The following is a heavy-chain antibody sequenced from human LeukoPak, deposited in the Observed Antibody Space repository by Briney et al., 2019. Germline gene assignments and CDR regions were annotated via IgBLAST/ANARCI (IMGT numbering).Heavy chain of an antibody. CDR1: GFTFAASG. CDR3: ARDSRQLVLIATKNPIDY. J-gene: IGHJ4*02. D-gene: IGHD6-13*01. Sequence: AGGSLRLSCTASGFTFAASGVHWVRQAPGKGLEWVAFIRSDGNNKYYTDSVKGRFTISRDNSKKTLYLQMNSLRAEDTAVYYCARDSRQLVLIATKNPIDYWGQGTLVTVSS. CDR2: IRSDGNNK. V-gene: IGHV3-30*02.